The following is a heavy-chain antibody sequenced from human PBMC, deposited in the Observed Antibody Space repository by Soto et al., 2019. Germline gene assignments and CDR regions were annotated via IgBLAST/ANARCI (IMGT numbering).Heavy chain of an antibody. CDR2: IRSKANSYAT. CDR3: TRHAINYDFWSGYQTTDYYYYMDV. J-gene: IGHJ6*03. D-gene: IGHD3-3*01. V-gene: IGHV3-73*01. Sequence: GGSLRLSCAASGFTFSGSAMHWVRQASGKGLEWVGRIRSKANSYATAYAASVKGRFTISRDDSKNTAYLQMNSLKTEDTAVYYCTRHAINYDFWSGYQTTDYYYYMDVWGKGTTVTVSS. CDR1: GFTFSGSA.